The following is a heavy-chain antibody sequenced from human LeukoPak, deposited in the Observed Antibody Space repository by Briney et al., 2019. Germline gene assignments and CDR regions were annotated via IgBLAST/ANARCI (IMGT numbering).Heavy chain of an antibody. V-gene: IGHV1-24*01. CDR2: FDPEDGET. CDR1: GYTLTELS. J-gene: IGHJ6*02. D-gene: IGHD1-26*01. CDR3: ASGEGNVGATPDV. Sequence: GASVKVSCKVSGYTLTELSMHWVRQAPGKGLEWMGGFDPEDGETIYAQKFQGRVTMTTDTSTSTAYMELRSLRSDDTAVYYCASGEGNVGATPDVWGQGTTVTVSS.